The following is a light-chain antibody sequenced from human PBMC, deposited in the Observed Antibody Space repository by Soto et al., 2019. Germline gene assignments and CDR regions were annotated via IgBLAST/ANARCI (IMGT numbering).Light chain of an antibody. CDR2: GAS. V-gene: IGKV3-20*01. CDR1: QSVSSSH. J-gene: IGKJ2*01. CDR3: QQYDSSEYA. Sequence: LLSQSPGTLSLSPGERATISCRASQSVSSSHLAWYQQKPGQAPRLLIYGASSRAAGIPDRFSGRGSGTDFTLTISRLEPEDFAVYYCQQYDSSEYAFGQGTKVDIK.